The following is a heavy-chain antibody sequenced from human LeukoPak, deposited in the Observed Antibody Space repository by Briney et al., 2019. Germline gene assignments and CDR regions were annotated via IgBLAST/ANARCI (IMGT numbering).Heavy chain of an antibody. V-gene: IGHV1-69*13. Sequence: GASVKVSCKASGGTFSSYAISWVRQAPGQGLEWMGGIIPIFGTASYAQKFQGRVTITADESTSTAYMELSSLRSEGTAVYYCATRKNSYGLDYWGQGTLVTVSS. D-gene: IGHD5-18*01. J-gene: IGHJ4*02. CDR3: ATRKNSYGLDY. CDR2: IIPIFGTA. CDR1: GGTFSSYA.